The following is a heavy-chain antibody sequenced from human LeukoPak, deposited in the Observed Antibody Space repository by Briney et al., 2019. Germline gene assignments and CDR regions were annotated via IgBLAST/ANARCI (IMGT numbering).Heavy chain of an antibody. J-gene: IGHJ6*03. Sequence: SETLSLTCAVYGGSFSGYYWSWIRQPPGKGLEWIGEINHSGSTNYNPSLKSRVTISVDTSKNQFSLKLSSVTAADTAVYYCARDQGSGWYYYYYYMDVWGKGTTVTISS. V-gene: IGHV4-34*01. CDR1: GGSFSGYY. D-gene: IGHD6-19*01. CDR2: INHSGST. CDR3: ARDQGSGWYYYYYYMDV.